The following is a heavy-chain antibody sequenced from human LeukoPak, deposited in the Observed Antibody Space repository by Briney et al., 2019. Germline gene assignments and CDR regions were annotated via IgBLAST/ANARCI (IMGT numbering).Heavy chain of an antibody. CDR1: GGTFSSYA. CDR2: IIPIFGTA. J-gene: IGHJ5*02. CDR3: ARDRTNLDSRSYYELYWFDP. D-gene: IGHD1-26*01. V-gene: IGHV1-69*05. Sequence: SVKVSCKASGGTFSSYAISWVRQAPGQGLEWMGRIIPIFGTANYAQKFQGRVTITTDESTSTAYMEPSSLRSEDTAVYYCARDRTNLDSRSYYELYWFDPWGQGTLVTVSS.